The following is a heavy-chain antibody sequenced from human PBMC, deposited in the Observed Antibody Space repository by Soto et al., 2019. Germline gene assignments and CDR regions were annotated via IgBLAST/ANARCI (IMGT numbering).Heavy chain of an antibody. D-gene: IGHD1-20*01. J-gene: IGHJ5*02. CDR3: ARDTRLNWNDSNWFDP. Sequence: QVQLQESGPGLVKPSQTLSLTCTVSGGSISSGDYYWSWIRQPPGKGLEWIGYIYYSGSTYYNPSLKSRVTISVDTSKNQFSLKLSSVTAADTAVYYCARDTRLNWNDSNWFDPWGQGTLVTVSS. CDR2: IYYSGST. V-gene: IGHV4-30-4*01. CDR1: GGSISSGDYY.